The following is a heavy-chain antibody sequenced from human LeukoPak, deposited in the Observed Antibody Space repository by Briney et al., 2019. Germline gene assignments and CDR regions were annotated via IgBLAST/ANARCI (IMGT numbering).Heavy chain of an antibody. CDR1: GFTFSSYG. V-gene: IGHV3-33*01. D-gene: IGHD5-12*01. Sequence: GGSLRLSCAASGFTFSSYGMHWVRQAPGKGLEGVAVIWYDGSNKYYADSVKGRFTISRDNSKNTLYLQMNSLRAEDTAVYYCARDRRVASLDYWGQGTLVTVSS. J-gene: IGHJ4*02. CDR3: ARDRRVASLDY. CDR2: IWYDGSNK.